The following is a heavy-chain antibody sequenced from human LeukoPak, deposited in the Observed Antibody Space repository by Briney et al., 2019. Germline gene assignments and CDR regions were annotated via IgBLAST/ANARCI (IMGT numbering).Heavy chain of an antibody. J-gene: IGHJ4*02. CDR1: GFTFSSYA. V-gene: IGHV3-30-3*01. D-gene: IGHD2-2*01. CDR3: ANSGYCSSTSCPNGINFDS. Sequence: PGGSLRLSCAASGFTFSSYAMHWVRQAPGKGLEWVAVISYDGSNKYYADSVKGRFTISRDNSKNTLYLQMNSLRAEDTAVYYCANSGYCSSTSCPNGINFDSWGQGTLVTVSS. CDR2: ISYDGSNK.